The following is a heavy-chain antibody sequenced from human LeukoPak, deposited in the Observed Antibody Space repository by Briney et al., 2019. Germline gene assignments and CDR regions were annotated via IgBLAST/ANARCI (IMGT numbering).Heavy chain of an antibody. J-gene: IGHJ4*02. D-gene: IGHD3-16*02. CDR2: IKSDGSSI. Sequence: GGSLRLSCAASGFTFSTYWMHWVRQVPGKGLVWVSRIKSDGSSIMYADSVRGRFTISRDNAKNTLYLQMNSLRAEDTAVYFCARYTGNFDFWGQGTLVTVSS. CDR3: ARYTGNFDF. V-gene: IGHV3-74*03. CDR1: GFTFSTYW.